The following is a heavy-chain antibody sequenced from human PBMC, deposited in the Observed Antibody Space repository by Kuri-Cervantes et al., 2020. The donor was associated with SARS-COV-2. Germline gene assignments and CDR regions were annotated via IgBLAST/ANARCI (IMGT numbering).Heavy chain of an antibody. CDR3: ARWGGQPDSSGPNEL. D-gene: IGHD3-22*01. J-gene: IGHJ4*02. Sequence: GSLRLSCAVYGGSFSGYYWSGIRQPQGKGLECIGEIYHSGSTNYNPSLKSRVTISVDKSKNQFSLKLSSVTAADTAVYYCARWGGQPDSSGPNELWGQGTLVTVSS. V-gene: IGHV4-34*01. CDR2: IYHSGST. CDR1: GGSFSGYY.